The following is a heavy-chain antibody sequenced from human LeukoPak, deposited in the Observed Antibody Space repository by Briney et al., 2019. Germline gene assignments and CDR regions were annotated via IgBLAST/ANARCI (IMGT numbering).Heavy chain of an antibody. CDR1: GYTFTGYY. J-gene: IGHJ4*02. CDR2: INPNSGGT. Sequence: GASVKVSCKASGYTFTGYYMHWVRQAPGQGLEWMGWINPNSGGTNYAQKFQGRVTMTSDTSISTAYMELSRLRSDDTAVYYCARDLSLRAAAKGYWGQGTLVTVSS. D-gene: IGHD6-13*01. CDR3: ARDLSLRAAAKGY. V-gene: IGHV1-2*02.